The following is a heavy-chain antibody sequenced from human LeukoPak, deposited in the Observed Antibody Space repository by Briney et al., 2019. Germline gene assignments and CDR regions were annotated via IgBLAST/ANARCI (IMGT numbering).Heavy chain of an antibody. CDR1: GFTFSSYA. Sequence: GGSLRLSCAASGFTFSSYAMSWVRQAPGKGLEWVSAISGSGGSTYYADSVKGRFTISRDNSKNTLYLQMNSLRAEDTAVYYCAVTWFGELLYHFDYWGQGTLVTVSS. D-gene: IGHD3-10*01. V-gene: IGHV3-23*01. CDR3: AVTWFGELLYHFDY. J-gene: IGHJ4*02. CDR2: ISGSGGST.